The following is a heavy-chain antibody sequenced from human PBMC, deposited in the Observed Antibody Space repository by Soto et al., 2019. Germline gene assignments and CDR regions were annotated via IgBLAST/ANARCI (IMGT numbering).Heavy chain of an antibody. CDR3: AATYSTSWYWCDP. V-gene: IGHV2-26*01. CDR1: GFSLSNAGLG. D-gene: IGHD6-13*01. Sequence: QVTVKESGPVLVKPTETLTLTCTASGFSLSNAGLGVSWIRQPPGKALEWLAHIFSHDEKSYNTSRKSMLTISKDTTKSQVVLTTTNMDPVDTATYYCAATYSTSWYWCDPWGQGTLVTVSS. CDR2: IFSHDEK. J-gene: IGHJ5*02.